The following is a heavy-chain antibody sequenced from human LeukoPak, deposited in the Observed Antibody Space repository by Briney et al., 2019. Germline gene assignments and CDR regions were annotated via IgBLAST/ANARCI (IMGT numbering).Heavy chain of an antibody. Sequence: PGGSLRLSCAASGFTVRSNYMSWVRQAPGKGLEWVSYISSSGSTIYYADSVKGRFTISRDNSKNTLYLQMNSLRAEDTAVYYCAKDRIAAARESNSYYWGQGTLVTVSS. D-gene: IGHD6-13*01. CDR3: AKDRIAAARESNSYY. J-gene: IGHJ4*02. V-gene: IGHV3-48*01. CDR1: GFTVRSNY. CDR2: ISSSGSTI.